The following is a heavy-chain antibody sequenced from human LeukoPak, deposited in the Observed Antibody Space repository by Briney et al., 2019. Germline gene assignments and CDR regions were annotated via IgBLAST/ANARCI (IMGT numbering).Heavy chain of an antibody. D-gene: IGHD5-24*01. CDR3: ARGLEMAAYAFDI. Sequence: PSETLSLTCTVSGGSISSYYWSWIRQPPGKGLEWIGYIYYSENTNYNPSLKSRVTISVDTSKNQFSLKLSSVTAADTAVYYCARGLEMAAYAFDIWGQGTMVTVSS. V-gene: IGHV4-59*01. CDR2: IYYSENT. CDR1: GGSISSYY. J-gene: IGHJ3*02.